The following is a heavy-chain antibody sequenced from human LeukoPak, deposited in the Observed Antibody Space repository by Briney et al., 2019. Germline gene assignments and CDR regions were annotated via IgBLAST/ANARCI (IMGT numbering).Heavy chain of an antibody. Sequence: GASVKVSCKASGYTFTSYGISWVRQAPGQGLEWMGWISAYNGNTNYAQKLQGRVTMTTDTPTSTAYMELRSLRSDDTAVYYCARDAPTVTTVRGRFDPWGQGTLVTVSS. CDR3: ARDAPTVTTVRGRFDP. D-gene: IGHD4-11*01. J-gene: IGHJ5*02. CDR1: GYTFTSYG. V-gene: IGHV1-18*01. CDR2: ISAYNGNT.